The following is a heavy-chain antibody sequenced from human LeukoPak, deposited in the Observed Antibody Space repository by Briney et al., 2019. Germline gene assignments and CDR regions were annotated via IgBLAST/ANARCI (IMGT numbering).Heavy chain of an antibody. J-gene: IGHJ6*02. D-gene: IGHD3-10*01. CDR3: VRTSRHYYTSGSKLTPWPAEMDV. CDR1: GGPVNDYY. V-gene: IGHV4-59*02. CDR2: IYYTGTT. Sequence: SETLSLTCTVSGGPVNDYYWTWIQQPPGMGLEWIGNIYYTGTTTYSPNLKSRVTISIDTSKNQFSPKLTAVTAADTAMYYCVRTSRHYYTSGSKLTPWPAEMDVWGQGTTVTVSS.